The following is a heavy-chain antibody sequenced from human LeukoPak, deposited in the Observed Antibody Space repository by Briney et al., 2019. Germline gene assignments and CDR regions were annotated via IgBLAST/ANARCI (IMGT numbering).Heavy chain of an antibody. J-gene: IGHJ4*02. D-gene: IGHD3-22*01. CDR3: ARDYEDYYDSSGYPTIGY. CDR1: GFTFSDYY. Sequence: GGSLRLSCAASGFTFSDYYMSWIRQAPGKGLEWVSYISSSSSTIYYADSVKGRFTISRDNAKNSLYLQMNSLRAEDTAVYYCARDYEDYYDSSGYPTIGYWGQGTLVTVSS. CDR2: ISSSSSTI. V-gene: IGHV3-11*04.